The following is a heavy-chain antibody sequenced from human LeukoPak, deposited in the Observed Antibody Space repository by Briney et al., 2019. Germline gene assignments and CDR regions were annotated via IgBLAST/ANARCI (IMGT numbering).Heavy chain of an antibody. CDR2: ISGSGDRT. CDR1: GFTFSSYA. J-gene: IGHJ4*02. V-gene: IGHV3-23*01. CDR3: AKAGTIFGVVIGTNYYFDY. Sequence: GGSLRLSCAASGFTFSSYAMTWVRQAPGKGPEWVSGISGSGDRTYYTDSVKGRFTISRDNSKNTLYLQMNSLRAEDTAVYYCAKAGTIFGVVIGTNYYFDYWGQGTLVTVSS. D-gene: IGHD3-3*01.